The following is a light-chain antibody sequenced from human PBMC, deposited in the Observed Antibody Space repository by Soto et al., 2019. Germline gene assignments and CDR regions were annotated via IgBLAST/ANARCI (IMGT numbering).Light chain of an antibody. Sequence: EIVLTQSPATLSLSPGEKATLSCRASESVRSYLAWYQQRPGQGPRLLIFDASNRQYGIPARFSGSGSGTEFTLTISSLEPEDFAVYYCQQRYNWPPTFGQGTKVEIK. CDR2: DAS. V-gene: IGKV3-11*01. CDR1: ESVRSY. J-gene: IGKJ1*01. CDR3: QQRYNWPPT.